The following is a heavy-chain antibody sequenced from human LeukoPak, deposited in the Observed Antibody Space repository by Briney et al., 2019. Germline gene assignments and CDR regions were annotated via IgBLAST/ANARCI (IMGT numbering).Heavy chain of an antibody. CDR1: GYTFTGYY. CDR2: INPNSGGT. D-gene: IGHD3-22*01. Sequence: ASVKVSCKASGYTFTGYYMHWVQQAPGQGLEWMGWINPNSGGTNYAQKFQGRVTMTRDTSISTAYMELSRLRSDDTAVYYCARDILSRDYYDSSGYLGYWGQGTLVTVSS. CDR3: ARDILSRDYYDSSGYLGY. V-gene: IGHV1-2*02. J-gene: IGHJ4*02.